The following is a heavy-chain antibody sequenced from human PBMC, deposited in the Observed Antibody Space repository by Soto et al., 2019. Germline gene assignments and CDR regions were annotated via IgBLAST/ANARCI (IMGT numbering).Heavy chain of an antibody. V-gene: IGHV4-34*01. CDR2: VDHSGST. Sequence: QVQLQQWGAGLLKPSETLSLTCAVYGGSFSGYYWSWIRQPPGKGLEWIGEVDHSGSTNDNPSLKSRVTISVDTSKNQFSLRLRXVTDADTAVYYCAXGAXXXXXXXXXXXXLFSRGPFWFDT. CDR3: AXGAXXXXXXXXXXXXLFSRGPFWFDT. CDR1: GGSFSGYY. J-gene: IGHJ5*01. D-gene: IGHD3-10*01.